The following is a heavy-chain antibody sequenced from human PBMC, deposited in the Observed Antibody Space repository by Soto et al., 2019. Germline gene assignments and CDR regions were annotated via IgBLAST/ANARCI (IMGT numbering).Heavy chain of an antibody. Sequence: QVRLVQSGAEVKKPGSSVKVSCKASGGTFSNFAINWVRQAPGQGLEWMGGIILPFGVPHYAQKFQGRVTIAADESMTTAYMDLSGLRSEDPAVYYCARGPDYEGYFTYWGQGTLVTVSS. CDR2: IILPFGVP. D-gene: IGHD4-17*01. CDR1: GGTFSNFA. J-gene: IGHJ4*02. CDR3: ARGPDYEGYFTY. V-gene: IGHV1-69*12.